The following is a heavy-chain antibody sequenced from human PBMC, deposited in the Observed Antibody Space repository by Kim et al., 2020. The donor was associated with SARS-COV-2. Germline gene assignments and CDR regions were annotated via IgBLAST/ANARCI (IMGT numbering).Heavy chain of an antibody. CDR3: ARHWSLDIVNPYYFDY. CDR1: GYSFTSYW. Sequence: GESLKISCKGSGYSFTSYWIGWVRQMPGKGLEWMGIIYPGDSDTRYSPSFQGQVTISADKSISTAYLQWSSLKASDTAMYYCARHWSLDIVNPYYFDYWGQGTLVTVSS. D-gene: IGHD5-12*01. J-gene: IGHJ4*02. CDR2: IYPGDSDT. V-gene: IGHV5-51*01.